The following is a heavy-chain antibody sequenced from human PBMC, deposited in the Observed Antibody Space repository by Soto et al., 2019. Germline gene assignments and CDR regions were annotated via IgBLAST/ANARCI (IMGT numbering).Heavy chain of an antibody. J-gene: IGHJ5*02. CDR2: ISSSSSTI. CDR3: AREYCSSTSPLKWFVP. CDR1: GFTVSDNY. D-gene: IGHD2-2*01. V-gene: IGHV3-11*04. Sequence: GGSLRLSCAASGFTVSDNYMSWVRQAPGKGLEWVSYISSSSSTIYYADSVKGRFTISRDNAKNSLYLQMNSLRAEDTAVYYCAREYCSSTSPLKWFVPCCKGLLLTVSS.